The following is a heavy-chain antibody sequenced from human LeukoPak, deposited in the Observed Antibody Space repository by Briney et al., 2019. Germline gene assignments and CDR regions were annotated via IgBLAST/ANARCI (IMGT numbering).Heavy chain of an antibody. CDR3: ARARLKLRFDPRYSYMDA. CDR1: GGSISNSIYS. V-gene: IGHV4-39*01. Sequence: SETLSLTCTVSGGSISNSIYSWGWIRQAPGKGLEWIGNIYFSGKTYYNPSLKSRVTISVDTSKNRISLKVTSVTAADTAVFYCARARLKLRFDPRYSYMDAWGKGTTVTVSS. D-gene: IGHD3-3*01. CDR2: IYFSGKT. J-gene: IGHJ6*03.